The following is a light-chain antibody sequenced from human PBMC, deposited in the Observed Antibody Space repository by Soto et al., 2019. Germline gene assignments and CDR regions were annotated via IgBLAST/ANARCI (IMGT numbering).Light chain of an antibody. CDR1: QTISSW. Sequence: DIQMTQSPSTLSGSVGDRVTITCRASQTISSWLAWYQQKPGKAPKLLIYKASTLESGVPSRFSGSGSGTEFTLTISSLQPDDFATYYCQQYNIYSETFGQGTKVDIK. V-gene: IGKV1-5*03. J-gene: IGKJ1*01. CDR3: QQYNIYSET. CDR2: KAS.